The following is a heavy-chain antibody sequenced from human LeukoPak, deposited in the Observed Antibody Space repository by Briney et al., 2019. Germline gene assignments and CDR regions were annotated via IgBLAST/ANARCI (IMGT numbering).Heavy chain of an antibody. CDR1: GYTFTNYA. V-gene: IGHV7-4-1*02. Sequence: ASVKVSCKASGYTFTNYALNWVRQAPGQGLEWMGGITTNTGNPTYAQGFTERFVFSFDTSVNTAYLQISSLKAEDTAVYYCARVRYSSSWRDFDCWGQGTLVTVSS. CDR2: ITTNTGNP. J-gene: IGHJ4*02. D-gene: IGHD6-13*01. CDR3: ARVRYSSSWRDFDC.